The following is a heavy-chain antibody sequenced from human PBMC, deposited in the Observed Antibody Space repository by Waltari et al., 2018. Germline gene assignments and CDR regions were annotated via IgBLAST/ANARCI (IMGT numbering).Heavy chain of an antibody. J-gene: IGHJ4*02. CDR1: GGSFSGYY. CDR3: ASPFSSNWSNLFDY. D-gene: IGHD6-13*01. CDR2: INHSGST. Sequence: QVQLQQWGAGLLKPSETLSLTCAVYGGSFSGYYWRWLRQPPGKGLEWIGEINHSGSTNYNPSLKSRVTISVDTSKNQFSLKLSSVTAADTAVYYCASPFSSNWSNLFDYWGQGTLVTVSS. V-gene: IGHV4-34*01.